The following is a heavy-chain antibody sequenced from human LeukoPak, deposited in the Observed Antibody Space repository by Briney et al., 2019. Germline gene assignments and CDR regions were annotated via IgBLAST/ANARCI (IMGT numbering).Heavy chain of an antibody. D-gene: IGHD6-19*01. V-gene: IGHV3-7*01. CDR2: IKQDGSEK. CDR3: ATSQTTSGRYGNAFDI. J-gene: IGHJ3*02. Sequence: PGGSLRLSCTSSEITFSSYWMSWVRQAPGKGLEWVANIKQDGSEKYYVDSLMGRFTISRDNAKNSLYLQMNSLRAEDTAVYYCATSQTTSGRYGNAFDIWGQGTMVTVSS. CDR1: EITFSSYW.